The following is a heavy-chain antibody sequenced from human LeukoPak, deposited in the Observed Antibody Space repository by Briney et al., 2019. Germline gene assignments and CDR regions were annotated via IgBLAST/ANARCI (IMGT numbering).Heavy chain of an antibody. V-gene: IGHV3-53*01. J-gene: IGHJ6*02. CDR2: IYSGGST. Sequence: GGSLRLSCAASGFTVSSNYMSWVRQAPGKGLEWVSVIYSGGSTYYADSVKGRFTISRDNSKNTLYLQMNSLRAEDTAVYYCARDNGDYVPGGMDVWGQGTTVTVSS. CDR3: ARDNGDYVPGGMDV. D-gene: IGHD4-17*01. CDR1: GFTVSSNY.